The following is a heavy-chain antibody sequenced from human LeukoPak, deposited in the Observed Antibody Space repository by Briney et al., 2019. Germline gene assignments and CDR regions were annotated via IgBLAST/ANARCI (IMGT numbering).Heavy chain of an antibody. D-gene: IGHD1-26*01. CDR2: INHSGST. CDR1: GGSFSGYY. V-gene: IGHV4-34*01. CDR3: AGSGSYYYYYYMDV. J-gene: IGHJ6*03. Sequence: SETLSLTCAVYGGSFSGYYWSWIRQPPGKGLEWIGEINHSGSTNYNPSLKSRVTISVDTSKNQFSLKLSSVTAAGTAVYYCAGSGSYYYYYYMDVWGEGTTVTVSS.